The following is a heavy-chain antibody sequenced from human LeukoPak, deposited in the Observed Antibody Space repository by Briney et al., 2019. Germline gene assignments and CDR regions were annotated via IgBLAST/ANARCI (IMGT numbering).Heavy chain of an antibody. CDR3: ARLNDYYAMDV. Sequence: SETLSLTCTVSGASISSFYLSWIRQPAGKGLEWIGRIYTSGSTNYNPSLKSRVTMSVDTSKSQFSLNLCSVTAADTAVYYCARLNDYYAMDVWGQGTTVTVSS. J-gene: IGHJ6*02. CDR2: IYTSGST. V-gene: IGHV4-4*07. CDR1: GASISSFY.